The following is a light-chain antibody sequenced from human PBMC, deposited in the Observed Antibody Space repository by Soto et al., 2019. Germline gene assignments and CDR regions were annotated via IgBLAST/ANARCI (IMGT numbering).Light chain of an antibody. J-gene: IGLJ3*02. CDR2: NTN. V-gene: IGLV1-44*01. Sequence: QSVLTQPPSASGTPGQRVTISCSGSSSNIGSNAVNWYQQLPGTAPKLLIYNTNQRPSGVPDRFSGSKSGTSASLAINGLQSEDEADYYCAAWDASLNALWVFGGGTKLTVL. CDR1: SSNIGSNA. CDR3: AAWDASLNALWV.